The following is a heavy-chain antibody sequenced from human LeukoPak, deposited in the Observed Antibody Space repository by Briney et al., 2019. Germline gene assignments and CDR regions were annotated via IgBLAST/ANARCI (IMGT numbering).Heavy chain of an antibody. CDR2: ISGSGDST. Sequence: GGSLRLSCAASGFTFTSHAVSWVRQAPGKGLKWTSAISGSGDSTYYADSVKGRFTISRDNSRNTVYLQMNSLRAEDTAVYYCARDFWDDFEYFDLWGRGALVTVSS. CDR3: ARDFWDDFEYFDL. V-gene: IGHV3-23*01. CDR1: GFTFTSHA. D-gene: IGHD3-3*01. J-gene: IGHJ2*01.